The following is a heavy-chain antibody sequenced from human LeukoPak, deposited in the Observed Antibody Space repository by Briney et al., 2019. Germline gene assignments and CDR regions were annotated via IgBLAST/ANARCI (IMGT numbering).Heavy chain of an antibody. Sequence: PGGSLRLSCAASGFTFSNYGMNCVRQAPGKGLEWVSSISTSSTYIYYADSVKGRFTISRDNAKNSLHLQMNSLRAEDTAVYYCARDGSGWRTFDYWGQGTLVTVSS. CDR3: ARDGSGWRTFDY. CDR2: ISTSSTYI. D-gene: IGHD6-19*01. J-gene: IGHJ4*02. CDR1: GFTFSNYG. V-gene: IGHV3-21*01.